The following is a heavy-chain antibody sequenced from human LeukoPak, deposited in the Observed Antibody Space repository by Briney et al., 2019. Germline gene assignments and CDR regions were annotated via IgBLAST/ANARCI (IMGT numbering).Heavy chain of an antibody. CDR2: IFYNGKT. CDR1: GGSFRRGGKS. V-gene: IGHV4-61*08. J-gene: IGHJ4*02. Sequence: SVLLCFTCTLDGGSFRRGGKSRGWLRQTPGKGLEWIGDIFYNGKTNYNPSLKSRVTISLDTSRSQFSLRLSSVTASDTGVYYCARIFDVWGRGTLVTVSS. CDR3: ARIFDV.